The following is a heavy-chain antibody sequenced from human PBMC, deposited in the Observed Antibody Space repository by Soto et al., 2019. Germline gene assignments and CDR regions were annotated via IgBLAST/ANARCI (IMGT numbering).Heavy chain of an antibody. CDR1: GYTFTNYA. CDR2: INAGNGNT. D-gene: IGHD2-2*01. V-gene: IGHV1-3*01. Sequence: QVQLVQSGAEVKKPGASVKVSCKASGYTFTNYAMHWVRQAPGQRPEWMGWINAGNGNTKFSQRFQGRVTITRDTAANIPYMELSSLTSEDTAVYYCARAGFCSTTSCSDAFDIWGQGTMVTVSS. J-gene: IGHJ3*02. CDR3: ARAGFCSTTSCSDAFDI.